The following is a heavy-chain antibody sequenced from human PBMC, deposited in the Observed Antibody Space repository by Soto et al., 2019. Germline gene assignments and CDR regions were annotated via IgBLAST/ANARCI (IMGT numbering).Heavy chain of an antibody. CDR1: GFTVCNAW. J-gene: IGHJ3*02. Sequence: GGSPRLCCAACGFTVCNAWMSGVRQAPGKGLEWVGRIKSKTDGGTTDYAAPVKGRFTISRDDSKNTLYLQMNSLKTEDTAVYYCTTEPDGVPYYDYIWGSYCCYHCGTGAFDIWGQGTMVTVSS. V-gene: IGHV3-15*01. CDR2: IKSKTDGGTT. D-gene: IGHD3-16*02. CDR3: TTEPDGVPYYDYIWGSYCCYHCGTGAFDI.